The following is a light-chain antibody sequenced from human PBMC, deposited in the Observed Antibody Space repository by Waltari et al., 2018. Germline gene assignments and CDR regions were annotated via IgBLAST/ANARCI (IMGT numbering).Light chain of an antibody. Sequence: QSALPQPASVSGSPGPSITVSCTGPRSDVGSYNYVSLYQQPPGKAPKLMIYEVSNRPSGVSNRFSGSKSGNTASLTISGLQAEDEADYYCSSYTSSSTPWVFGGGTKVTVL. CDR2: EVS. J-gene: IGLJ3*02. CDR3: SSYTSSSTPWV. CDR1: RSDVGSYNY. V-gene: IGLV2-14*01.